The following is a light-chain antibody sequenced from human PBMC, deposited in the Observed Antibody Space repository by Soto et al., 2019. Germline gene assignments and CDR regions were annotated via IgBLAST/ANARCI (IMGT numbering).Light chain of an antibody. Sequence: IVVTQSPATLSVSPGETVTLSCRVSQSVSSSLAWYQQKPGQAPRLLISGAYTRATGIPARFSGSGSGTEFTLTISGLQSEDFAVYYCQQYYNWPQLTFGVGTRVEIE. J-gene: IGKJ4*01. CDR2: GAY. V-gene: IGKV3-15*01. CDR1: QSVSSS. CDR3: QQYYNWPQLT.